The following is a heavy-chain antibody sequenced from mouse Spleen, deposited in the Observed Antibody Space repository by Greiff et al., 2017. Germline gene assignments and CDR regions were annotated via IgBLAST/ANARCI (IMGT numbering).Heavy chain of an antibody. V-gene: IGHV5-17*01. CDR1: GFTFSDYG. Sequence: EVKLMESGGGLVKPGGSLKLSCAASGFTFSDYGMHWVRQAPEKGLEWVAYISSGSSTIYYADTVKVRFTISRDNAKNTLFLQMTSLRSEDTAMYYCARRPFAYWGQGTLVTVSA. CDR2: ISSGSSTI. CDR3: ARRPFAY. J-gene: IGHJ3*01.